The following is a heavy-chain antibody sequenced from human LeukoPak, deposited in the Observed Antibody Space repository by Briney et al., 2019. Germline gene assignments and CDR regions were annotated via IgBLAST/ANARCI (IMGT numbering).Heavy chain of an antibody. J-gene: IGHJ4*02. CDR3: ARLGRGIVVVTAPVGSFDY. CDR1: GGSISSSSYY. D-gene: IGHD2-21*02. V-gene: IGHV4-39*01. Sequence: SETLSLTCSVSGGSISSSSYYWGWIRQPPGKGLEWIGSMYYSGSTYYNPSLKSRVTISVDTSKNQFSLKLSSVTAADTAVYYCARLGRGIVVVTAPVGSFDYWGQGTLVTVSS. CDR2: MYYSGST.